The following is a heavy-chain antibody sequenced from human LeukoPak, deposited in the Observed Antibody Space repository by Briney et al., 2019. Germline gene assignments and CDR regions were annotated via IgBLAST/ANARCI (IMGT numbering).Heavy chain of an antibody. Sequence: GGSLRLSCAASGFTFSSYEMNWVRQAPGKGLEWVSYISSSGSTIYYANSVKGRFTISRDNSKNTLYLQMGSLRAEDMAVYYCARDFNGPLDYWGQGTLVTVSS. CDR3: ARDFNGPLDY. V-gene: IGHV3-48*03. J-gene: IGHJ4*02. CDR1: GFTFSSYE. CDR2: ISSSGSTI.